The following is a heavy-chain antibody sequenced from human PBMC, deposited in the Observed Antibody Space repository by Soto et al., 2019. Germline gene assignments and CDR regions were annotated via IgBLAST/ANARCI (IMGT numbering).Heavy chain of an antibody. CDR3: AKDAVSRDGVWLAHD. J-gene: IGHJ1*01. V-gene: IGHV3-23*01. Sequence: VQLLESGGGLVQPGGSLRLSCAASGFSFSDYAMIWVCQAPGKGLEWVSGLYGSAGGIHYADSVKGRFTISRDNYANSVYLQMNSLRVEDTAMYYCAKDAVSRDGVWLAHDWGQGTVVTVSS. CDR2: LYGSAGGI. CDR1: GFSFSDYA. D-gene: IGHD5-12*01.